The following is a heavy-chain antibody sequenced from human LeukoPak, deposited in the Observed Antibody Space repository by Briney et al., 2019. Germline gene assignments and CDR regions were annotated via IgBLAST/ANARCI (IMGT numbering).Heavy chain of an antibody. D-gene: IGHD2-15*01. J-gene: IGHJ4*02. Sequence: GRSLRLSCAASGFTFSSYAIHWVRQAPGKGLEWVAVISYDGSNKYYADSVKGRFTISRDNSKNTLYLQMNSLRAEDTAVYYCEGSGHTDFDYWGQGTLVTVSS. CDR1: GFTFSSYA. V-gene: IGHV3-30-3*01. CDR2: ISYDGSNK. CDR3: EGSGHTDFDY.